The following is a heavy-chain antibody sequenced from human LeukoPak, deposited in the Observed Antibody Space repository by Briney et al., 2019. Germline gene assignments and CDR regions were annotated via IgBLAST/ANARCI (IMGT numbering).Heavy chain of an antibody. J-gene: IGHJ4*02. CDR1: GGSFSGYY. D-gene: IGHD2-15*01. CDR2: IYYSGST. CDR3: ARVWLLQWGYYLDY. V-gene: IGHV4-59*08. Sequence: PSETLSLTCAVYGGSFSGYYWSWIRQPPGKGLEWIGCIYYSGSTNYNPSLKSRVTISVDTSKNQFSLKLSSVTAADTAVYYCARVWLLQWGYYLDYWGQGTLVIVSS.